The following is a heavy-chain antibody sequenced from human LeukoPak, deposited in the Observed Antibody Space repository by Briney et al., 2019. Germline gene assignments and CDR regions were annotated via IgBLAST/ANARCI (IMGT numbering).Heavy chain of an antibody. Sequence: GGSLRLSCAASGFIFSKYWMSWVRQAPGQRLEWVSSITSGSSYIYYADSVKGRFTISRDNAKSSLYLQMDSLRAEDTAVYYCARDPYSGNYGAYYYYYMDVWGKGTTVTISS. D-gene: IGHD1-26*01. CDR2: ITSGSSYI. CDR1: GFIFSKYW. CDR3: ARDPYSGNYGAYYYYYMDV. J-gene: IGHJ6*03. V-gene: IGHV3-21*01.